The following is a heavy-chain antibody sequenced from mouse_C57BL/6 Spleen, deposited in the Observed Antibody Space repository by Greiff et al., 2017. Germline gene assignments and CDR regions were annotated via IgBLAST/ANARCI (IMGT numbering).Heavy chain of an antibody. CDR3: ARSGDDAFAY. D-gene: IGHD3-2*02. V-gene: IGHV1-50*01. CDR1: GYTFTSYW. Sequence: QVQLKQPGAELVKPGASVTLSCKASGYTFTSYWMQWVKQRPGQGLEWIGEIDPSDSYTNYNQKFKGKATLTVDTSSSTAYMQLSSRTSEDSAVYYCARSGDDAFAYWGQGTLVTVSA. J-gene: IGHJ3*01. CDR2: IDPSDSYT.